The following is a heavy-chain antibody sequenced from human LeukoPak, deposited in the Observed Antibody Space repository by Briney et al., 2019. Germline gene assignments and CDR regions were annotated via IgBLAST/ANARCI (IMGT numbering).Heavy chain of an antibody. V-gene: IGHV3-13*01. CDR1: GFTFSVYG. CDR3: AREAHLDSSAAFDV. CDR2: IGTDGDA. D-gene: IGHD3/OR15-3a*01. Sequence: GGSLRLSCAASGFTFSVYGMHWVRQVAGKGLEWVSGIGTDGDAYYPVSVKGRFTISREDANNALYLHMDSLGAGDTAVYFCAREAHLDSSAAFDVWGQGTMVTVSS. J-gene: IGHJ3*01.